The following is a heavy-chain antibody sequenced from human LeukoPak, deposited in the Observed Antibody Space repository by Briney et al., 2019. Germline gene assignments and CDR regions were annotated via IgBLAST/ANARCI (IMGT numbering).Heavy chain of an antibody. Sequence: ETLSLTCAVYGGSFSGYYWSWIRQPPGKGLEWIGEINHSGSTNYNPSLTSRVTISVDTSKNQFSLNLSSVTAADTAVYYCARGLKIFGVVIPFDYWGQGTLVTVSS. V-gene: IGHV4-34*01. D-gene: IGHD3-3*01. CDR3: ARGLKIFGVVIPFDY. CDR2: INHSGST. J-gene: IGHJ4*02. CDR1: GGSFSGYY.